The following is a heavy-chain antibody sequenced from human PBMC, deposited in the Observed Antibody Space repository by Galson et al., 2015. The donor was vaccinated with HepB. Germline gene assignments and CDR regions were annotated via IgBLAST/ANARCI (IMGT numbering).Heavy chain of an antibody. Sequence: SVKVSCKASGGTFSSYAISWVRQAPGQGLEWMGGIIPIFGTANYAQKFQGRVTITADKSTSTAYMELSSLRSEDTAVYYCARDRGPAAMQGGYYYGMDVWGQGTTVTVSS. CDR1: GGTFSSYA. CDR3: ARDRGPAAMQGGYYYGMDV. CDR2: IIPIFGTA. J-gene: IGHJ6*02. V-gene: IGHV1-69*06. D-gene: IGHD2-2*01.